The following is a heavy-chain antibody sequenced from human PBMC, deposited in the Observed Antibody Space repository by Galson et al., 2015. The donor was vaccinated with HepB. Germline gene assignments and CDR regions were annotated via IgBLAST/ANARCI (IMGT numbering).Heavy chain of an antibody. J-gene: IGHJ4*02. CDR1: GFTFSSYA. Sequence: SLRLSCAASGFTFSSYAMHWVRQAPGKGLEWVAVISYDGSNKYYADSVKGRFTISRDNSKNTLYLQMNSLRAEDTAVYYCARDWKGDLDYWGQGTLVTVSS. CDR3: ARDWKGDLDY. V-gene: IGHV3-30-3*01. CDR2: ISYDGSNK. D-gene: IGHD1-1*01.